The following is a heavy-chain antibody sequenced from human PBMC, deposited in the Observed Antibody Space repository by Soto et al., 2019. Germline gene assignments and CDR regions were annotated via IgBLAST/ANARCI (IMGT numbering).Heavy chain of an antibody. V-gene: IGHV3-7*05. D-gene: IGHD3-3*01. CDR1: GFTFSSYW. CDR2: IKQDGSEK. Sequence: GESLKISCAASGFTFSSYWMSWVRQAPGKGLEWVANIKQDGSEKYYVDSVKGRFTISRDNAKNSLYLQMNSLRAEDTAVYYCARALQHYDFWSGYYPNQLPNDAFDIWGQGTMVTVSS. J-gene: IGHJ3*02. CDR3: ARALQHYDFWSGYYPNQLPNDAFDI.